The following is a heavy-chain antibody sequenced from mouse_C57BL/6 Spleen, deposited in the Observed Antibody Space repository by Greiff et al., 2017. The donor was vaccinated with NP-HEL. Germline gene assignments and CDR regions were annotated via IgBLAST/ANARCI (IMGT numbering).Heavy chain of an antibody. J-gene: IGHJ2*01. V-gene: IGHV1-59*01. CDR2: IDPSDSYT. Sequence: VQLQQPGAELVRPGTSVKLSCKASGYTFTSYWMHWVKQRPGQGLEWIGVIDPSDSYTNYNQKFKGKATLTVDTSSSTADMQLSSLTSEDSAVYYCARRGDYVDYWGQGTTLTVSS. CDR3: ARRGDYVDY. CDR1: GYTFTSYW.